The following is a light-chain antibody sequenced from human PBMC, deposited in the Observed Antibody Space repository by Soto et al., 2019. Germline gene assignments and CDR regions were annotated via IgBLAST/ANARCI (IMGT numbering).Light chain of an antibody. CDR2: DAS. Sequence: DIQMTQSPSTLSASVGDRVTITCRASQSISSWLAWYQQKPGKAPKLLIYDASSLESGVPSRFSGSGSGTEFTLTISSLQPEDFATYYCQQYNSYSTFGPGTKVDIK. J-gene: IGKJ3*01. CDR1: QSISSW. CDR3: QQYNSYST. V-gene: IGKV1-5*01.